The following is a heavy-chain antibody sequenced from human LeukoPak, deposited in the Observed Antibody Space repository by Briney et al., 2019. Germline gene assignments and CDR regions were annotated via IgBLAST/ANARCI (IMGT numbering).Heavy chain of an antibody. CDR2: IKSKTDGGTT. V-gene: IGHV3-15*01. Sequence: GGSLRLSCAASGFTFSNAWMSWVRQAPGKGLEWVGRIKSKTDGGTTDYAAPVKGRFTISRDDSKNTLYLQMNSLKTEDTAVYYCTTIPTYHYGSGSYYNYFDYWGQGTLVTVSS. J-gene: IGHJ4*02. D-gene: IGHD3-10*01. CDR1: GFTFSNAW. CDR3: TTIPTYHYGSGSYYNYFDY.